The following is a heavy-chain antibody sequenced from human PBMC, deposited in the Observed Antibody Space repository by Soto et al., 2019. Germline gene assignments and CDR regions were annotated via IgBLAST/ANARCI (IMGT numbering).Heavy chain of an antibody. J-gene: IGHJ4*02. V-gene: IGHV4-31*03. CDR2: IYYSGST. CDR1: GGSISSGGYY. D-gene: IGHD2-2*01. CDR3: ARGVVVVPAAIARRYYFDY. Sequence: PSETLSLTCTVSGGSISSGGYYWSWIRQHPGKGLEWIGYIYYSGSTYYNPSLKSRVTISVDTSKNQFSLKLSSVTAADTAVYYCARGVVVVPAAIARRYYFDYWGQGTLVTVSS.